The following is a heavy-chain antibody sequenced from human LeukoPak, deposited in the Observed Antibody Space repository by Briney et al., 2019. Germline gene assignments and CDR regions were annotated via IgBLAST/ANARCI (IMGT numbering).Heavy chain of an antibody. Sequence: GASVKVSCKASGGTFSSYAISWVRQAPGQGLEWMGMIYSRDGSTSYAQKFQGRVTVTRDTSTSTVHMELSGPRSEDTAVYYCARDQEGFDYWGQGTLVTVSS. V-gene: IGHV1-46*01. J-gene: IGHJ4*02. CDR1: GGTFSSYA. CDR2: IYSRDGST. CDR3: ARDQEGFDY.